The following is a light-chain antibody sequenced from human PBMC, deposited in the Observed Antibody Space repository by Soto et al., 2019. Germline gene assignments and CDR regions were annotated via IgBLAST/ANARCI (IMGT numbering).Light chain of an antibody. Sequence: DIQMTQSPSSLSASVGDRVTITCRASQAIGHSLAWYQQRPGKIPNLLIYSASTLQSGVPSRFSGSGSGTDFTLTITSLQPEDVATYYCQEHYSGPPVAFGPGTKVDV. CDR3: QEHYSGPPVA. V-gene: IGKV1-27*01. CDR1: QAIGHS. CDR2: SAS. J-gene: IGKJ3*01.